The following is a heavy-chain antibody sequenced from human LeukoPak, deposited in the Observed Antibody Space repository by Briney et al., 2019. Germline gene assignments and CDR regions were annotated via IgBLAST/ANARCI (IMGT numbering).Heavy chain of an antibody. CDR2: ISGSGGST. D-gene: IGHD6-19*01. CDR3: AKDPDRILTVAVPDY. J-gene: IGHJ4*02. CDR1: GFTFSSYA. V-gene: IGHV3-23*01. Sequence: GGSLRLSCAASGFTFSSYAMSWVRQAPGKGLEWVSAISGSGGSTYYADSVKGRFTISRDNSKNTLYLQMNSLRAEDTAVYYCAKDPDRILTVAVPDYWGQGTLVTVPS.